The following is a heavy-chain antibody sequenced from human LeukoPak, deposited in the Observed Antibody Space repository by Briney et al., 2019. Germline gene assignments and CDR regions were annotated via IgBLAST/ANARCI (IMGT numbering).Heavy chain of an antibody. CDR3: ARAVTGTSGQYDY. CDR1: GYTFTSYW. V-gene: IGHV5-51*01. D-gene: IGHD6-19*01. CDR2: IYPGDSDT. J-gene: IGHJ4*02. Sequence: GESLKISCKGSGYTFTSYWIAWVRQMPGKGLEWMGIIYPGDSDTRYSPSFQGQVTISADKSSSTAYLQWSSLKASDTGMYYCARAVTGTSGQYDYWGQGTLVTVSS.